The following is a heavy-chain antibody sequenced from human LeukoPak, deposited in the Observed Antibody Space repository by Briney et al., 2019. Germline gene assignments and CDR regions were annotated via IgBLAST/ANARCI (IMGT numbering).Heavy chain of an antibody. J-gene: IGHJ4*02. D-gene: IGHD3-10*01. Sequence: GGSLRLSCAASAVTFSSYWMHWVRQAPGKGLVWVSRINPDGSSTNYADSVKGRFTISRDNVKNTPYLQMNSLRAEDTAVYYCTRDSHYYGSGSYANLLFNYWGQGTLVTVSS. CDR3: TRDSHYYGSGSYANLLFNY. V-gene: IGHV3-74*01. CDR1: AVTFSSYW. CDR2: INPDGSST.